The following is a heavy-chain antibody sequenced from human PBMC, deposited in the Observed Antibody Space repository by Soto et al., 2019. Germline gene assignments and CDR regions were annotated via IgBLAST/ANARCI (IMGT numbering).Heavy chain of an antibody. Sequence: QVQLQESGPGLVKPSETLSLTCTVSGGSISSYYWSWIRQPPGKGLEWIGYIYYSGSTNYNPSLKSRVTISVDTSKNQFSLKLSSESAADTAVYYCARDYSGWFDYWGQGTLVTVSS. J-gene: IGHJ4*02. V-gene: IGHV4-59*01. CDR1: GGSISSYY. D-gene: IGHD5-12*01. CDR2: IYYSGST. CDR3: ARDYSGWFDY.